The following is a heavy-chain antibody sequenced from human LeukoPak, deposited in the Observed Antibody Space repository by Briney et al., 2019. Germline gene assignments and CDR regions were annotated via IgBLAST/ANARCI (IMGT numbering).Heavy chain of an antibody. CDR2: IKSKTDGGTT. Sequence: GGSLRLSCAASGFTFSNAWMSWVRQAPGKGLEWVGRIKSKTDGGTTDYAAPVKGRFTISRDDSKNTLYLQMNSLRAEDTAVYYCAKEFLRYCSSTSCSPLDYWGQGTLVTVSS. CDR3: AKEFLRYCSSTSCSPLDY. V-gene: IGHV3-15*01. D-gene: IGHD2-2*01. J-gene: IGHJ4*02. CDR1: GFTFSNAW.